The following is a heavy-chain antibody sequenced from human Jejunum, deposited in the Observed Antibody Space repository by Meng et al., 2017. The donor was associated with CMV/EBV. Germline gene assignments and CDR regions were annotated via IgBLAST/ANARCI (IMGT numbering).Heavy chain of an antibody. CDR1: FIFSSYW. J-gene: IGHJ3*02. Sequence: FIFSSYWMHWVRQAPGGGLVWVSHINSDGIATNYADSVKGRFTISRDNAKNTLYLQMNSLRAEDTAVYYCARESGIPTAGTAAFDIWGQGTVVTVSS. V-gene: IGHV3-74*01. CDR3: ARESGIPTAGTAAFDI. CDR2: INSDGIAT. D-gene: IGHD6-13*01.